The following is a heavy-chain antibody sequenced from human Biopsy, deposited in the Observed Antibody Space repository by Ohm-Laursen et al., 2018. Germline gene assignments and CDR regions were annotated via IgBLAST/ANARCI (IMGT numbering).Heavy chain of an antibody. Sequence: ASVKVSCKASGYTFTTYGISWVRQAPGQGLEWMGWINTYSGNTNYGKKFHDRVIMTSDTSTSTAYLEHRSLRSDDTAVYYCARDYSPYVDYLKDVPLCDSWGQGTLVTVSS. J-gene: IGHJ4*02. V-gene: IGHV1-18*01. D-gene: IGHD4-17*01. CDR3: ARDYSPYVDYLKDVPLCDS. CDR2: INTYSGNT. CDR1: GYTFTTYG.